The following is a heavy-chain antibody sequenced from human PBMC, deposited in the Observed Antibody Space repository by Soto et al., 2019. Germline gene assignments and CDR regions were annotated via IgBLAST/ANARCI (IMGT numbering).Heavy chain of an antibody. CDR2: INHSGST. Sequence: QVQLQQWGAGLLKPSETLSLPCAVYGGSFSGYYWTWIRQPPGTGLEWIGEINHSGSTNYNPSLKSRVTISVDTSKTQFSLKLTSVTAADPAVYYCARDKITGLFDYWGQGTLGNVSS. V-gene: IGHV4-34*01. D-gene: IGHD2-8*02. CDR3: ARDKITGLFDY. J-gene: IGHJ4*02. CDR1: GGSFSGYY.